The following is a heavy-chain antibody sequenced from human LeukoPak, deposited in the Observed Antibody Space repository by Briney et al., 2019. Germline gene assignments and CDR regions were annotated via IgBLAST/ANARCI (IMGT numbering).Heavy chain of an antibody. D-gene: IGHD3-16*01. CDR2: IKQDGSER. Sequence: GVSLRLSCAASGFTFSMYWMSWVPQAPGKGLEWVANIKQDGSERNYVDSVKGRFTIYRDNAKNSLYLQMNSLRVEDTAIYYCAAGGGAFNIWGQGTMVTVSS. CDR3: AAGGGAFNI. V-gene: IGHV3-7*01. J-gene: IGHJ3*02. CDR1: GFTFSMYW.